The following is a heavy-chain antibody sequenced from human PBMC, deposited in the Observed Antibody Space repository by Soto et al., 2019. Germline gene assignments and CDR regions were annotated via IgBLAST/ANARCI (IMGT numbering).Heavy chain of an antibody. V-gene: IGHV4-30-4*01. CDR2: IYYSGST. J-gene: IGHJ5*02. CDR1: GGSISSGDYY. Sequence: QVQLQESGPGLVKPSQTLSLTCTVSGGSISSGDYYWSWIRQPPGKGLEWIGYIYYSGSTYYNPSLKSRVTISVDTSKNQFSLKLSSVTAADTAVYYCARARYNWNYFPTNGFDPWGQGTLVTVSS. D-gene: IGHD1-7*01. CDR3: ARARYNWNYFPTNGFDP.